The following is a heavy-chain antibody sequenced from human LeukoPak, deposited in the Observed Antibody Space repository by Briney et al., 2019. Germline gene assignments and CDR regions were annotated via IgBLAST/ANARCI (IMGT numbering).Heavy chain of an antibody. Sequence: PSETLSLTCAVYGGSFSGYYWSWIRQPPGKGLEWIGEINHSGSTNYNPSLKSRVTISVDRSKNQFSLKLSSVTAADTAVYYCARDNALITYPNAFDIWGQGTMVTVSS. V-gene: IGHV4-34*01. J-gene: IGHJ3*02. CDR3: ARDNALITYPNAFDI. CDR1: GGSFSGYY. CDR2: INHSGST. D-gene: IGHD1-14*01.